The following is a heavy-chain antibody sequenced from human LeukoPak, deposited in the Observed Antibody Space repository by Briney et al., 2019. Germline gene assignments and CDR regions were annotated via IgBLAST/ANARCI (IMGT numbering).Heavy chain of an antibody. J-gene: IGHJ5*02. D-gene: IGHD1-7*01. Sequence: SETLSLTCTVFGGSISSNNYYWGWIRQPPGKGLEWIGNIYTTGSTYYSPSLKSRVIISLDTSENQFSLTLRSLTAADTAVYYCARDGGGTTVRWVDNWFDPWGQGTLVTVSS. CDR1: GGSISSNNYY. CDR2: IYTTGST. CDR3: ARDGGGTTVRWVDNWFDP. V-gene: IGHV4-39*07.